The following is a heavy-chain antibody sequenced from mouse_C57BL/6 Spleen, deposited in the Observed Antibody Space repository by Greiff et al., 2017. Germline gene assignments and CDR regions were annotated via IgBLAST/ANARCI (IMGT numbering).Heavy chain of an antibody. CDR3: ARETGDGYYLYYFDY. CDR2: ISDGGSYT. J-gene: IGHJ2*01. Sequence: EVQRVESGGGLVKPGGSLKLSCAASGFTFSSYAMSWVRQTPEKRLEWVATISDGGSYTYYPDNVKGRFTISRDNAKNNLYLQMSHLKSEDTAMYYCARETGDGYYLYYFDYWGQGTTLTVSS. D-gene: IGHD2-3*01. V-gene: IGHV5-4*01. CDR1: GFTFSSYA.